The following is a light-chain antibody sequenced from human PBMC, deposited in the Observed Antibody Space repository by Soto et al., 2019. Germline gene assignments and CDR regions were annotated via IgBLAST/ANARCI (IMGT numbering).Light chain of an antibody. J-gene: IGLJ2*01. CDR1: NTYSYNS. CDR2: DVN. Sequence: QSALTQPASVSGSPGQSITITCTGTNTYSYNSDSWYQQHPRKAPKLMIHDVNIRPSGVSNRFSGSKSGNTASLTISVLQAEEEAYYFCSSYTTSNTLFGGGTKLTVL. V-gene: IGLV2-14*01. CDR3: SSYTTSNTL.